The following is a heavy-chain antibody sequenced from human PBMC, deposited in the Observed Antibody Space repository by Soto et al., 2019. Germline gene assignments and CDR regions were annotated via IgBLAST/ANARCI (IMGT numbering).Heavy chain of an antibody. CDR3: ARVQYYYDSSGYCDY. CDR1: GGSISSGGYY. Sequence: SETLSLTCTVSGGSISSGGYYWSWIRQHPGKGLEWIGYIYYSGSTYYNPSLKSRVTISVDTSKNQFSLKLSSVTAADTAVYYCARVQYYYDSSGYCDYWGQGTLVTVSS. V-gene: IGHV4-31*03. J-gene: IGHJ4*02. D-gene: IGHD3-22*01. CDR2: IYYSGST.